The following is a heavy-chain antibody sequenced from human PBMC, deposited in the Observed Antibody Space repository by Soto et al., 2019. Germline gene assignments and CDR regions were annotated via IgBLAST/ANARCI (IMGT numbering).Heavy chain of an antibody. CDR3: ARALSGVAAAGTAGYYYYMDV. V-gene: IGHV4-34*01. J-gene: IGHJ6*03. D-gene: IGHD6-13*01. CDR1: GGSFSGYY. CDR2: INHSGST. Sequence: SETLSLTCAVYGGSFSGYYWSWIRQPPGKGLEWIGEINHSGSTNYNPSLKSRVTISVDTSKNQFSLKLSSVTAADTAVYYCARALSGVAAAGTAGYYYYMDVWGKGTTVTVSS.